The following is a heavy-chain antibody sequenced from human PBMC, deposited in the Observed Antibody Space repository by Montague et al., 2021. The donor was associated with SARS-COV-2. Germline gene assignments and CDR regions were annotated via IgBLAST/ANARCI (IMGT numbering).Heavy chain of an antibody. J-gene: IGHJ4*02. CDR3: AREGLSGSYYGFLDY. CDR1: GIPFSSYA. V-gene: IGHV3-30-3*01. Sequence: SLRLSCAASGIPFSSYAMHLFRQAPGKGLEWVAVISYDGSNKYYSDPVKGRFTISRDNSKNTLYLQMNSLRAEDTAVYYCAREGLSGSYYGFLDYWGQGTLVTVSS. D-gene: IGHD3-10*01. CDR2: ISYDGSNK.